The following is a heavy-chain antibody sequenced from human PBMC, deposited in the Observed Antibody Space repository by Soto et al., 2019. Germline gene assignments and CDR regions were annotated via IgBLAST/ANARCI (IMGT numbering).Heavy chain of an antibody. D-gene: IGHD2-8*01. CDR1: GFTFSDYY. CDR3: ARERAYCTLSRCSSNWLDP. J-gene: IGHJ5*02. Sequence: GGSLRLSCAASGFTFSDYYMSWIRQAPGKGLEWISYINSTSSYTNYADSVKGRFTISRDNAKNSLYLQMTSLRDEDAAVYYCARERAYCTLSRCSSNWLDPWGQGTLVTVYS. CDR2: INSTSSYT. V-gene: IGHV3-11*06.